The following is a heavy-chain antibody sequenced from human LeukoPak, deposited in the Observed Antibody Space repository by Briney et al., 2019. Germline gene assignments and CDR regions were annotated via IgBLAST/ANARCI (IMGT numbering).Heavy chain of an antibody. V-gene: IGHV4-59*01. D-gene: IGHD1-26*01. CDR2: NYYSGST. Sequence: SETLSLTCTVSGGSISSYYWSWIRQPPGKGLEWIGYNYYSGSTNYNPSLKSRVTISVDTSKNQFSLKLSSVTAADTAVYYCARAPPYRPYYFDYWGQGTLVTVSS. CDR3: ARAPPYRPYYFDY. J-gene: IGHJ4*02. CDR1: GGSISSYY.